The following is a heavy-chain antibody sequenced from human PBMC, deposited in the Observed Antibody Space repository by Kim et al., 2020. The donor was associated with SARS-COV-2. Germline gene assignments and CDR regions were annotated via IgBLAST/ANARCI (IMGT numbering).Heavy chain of an antibody. CDR1: GFTFSSYG. V-gene: IGHV3-30*18. Sequence: GGSLRLSCAASGFTFSSYGMHWVRQAPGKGLEWVAVISYDGSNKYYADSVKGRFTISRDNSKNTLYLQMNSLRAEDTAVYYCAKNGRIKRYFDWSDYWG. CDR3: AKNGRIKRYFDWSDY. D-gene: IGHD3-9*01. J-gene: IGHJ4*01. CDR2: ISYDGSNK.